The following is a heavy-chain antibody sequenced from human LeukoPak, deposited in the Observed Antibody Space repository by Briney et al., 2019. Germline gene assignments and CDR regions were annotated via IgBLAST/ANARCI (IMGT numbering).Heavy chain of an antibody. CDR2: ISVSRGST. CDR3: AKGDSGYDYFAY. D-gene: IGHD5-12*01. Sequence: GGSLRLPCATSGFTFSSYVMSWVRQAPGKGLEWVAGISVSRGSTYYADSVKGRFTISRDNSKNTPFLQMNSLRAEDTAVYYCAKGDSGYDYFAYWGQGTLVAVSS. J-gene: IGHJ4*02. CDR1: GFTFSSYV. V-gene: IGHV3-23*01.